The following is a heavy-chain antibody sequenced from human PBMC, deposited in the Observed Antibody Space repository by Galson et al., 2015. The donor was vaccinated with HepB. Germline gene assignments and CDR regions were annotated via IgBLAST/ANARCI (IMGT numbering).Heavy chain of an antibody. V-gene: IGHV3-48*04. D-gene: IGHD4-11*01. J-gene: IGHJ6*02. CDR1: GFTFSSYS. CDR3: ARESGSIYYYYGLDL. Sequence: SLRLSCAASGFTFSSYSINWVRQAPGKGLEWVSLISSSGSTVYYADSVKGRVTISRDNAKNLVYLQMNSLRAEDTAVYYCARESGSIYYYYGLDLRGQGTTVTVSS. CDR2: ISSSGSTV.